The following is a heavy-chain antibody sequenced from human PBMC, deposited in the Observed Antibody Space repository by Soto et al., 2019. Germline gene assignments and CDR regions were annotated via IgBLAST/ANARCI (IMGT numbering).Heavy chain of an antibody. CDR2: INHSGST. D-gene: IGHD3-3*01. Sequence: SETLSLTCAVYGGSFSGYYWSWIRQPPGKGLEWIGEINHSGSTNYNPSLKSRVTISVDTSKNQFSLKLSSVTAADTAVYYCGRGAYYDFWGGYRSYYSGMDVWGQGTTVTVSS. J-gene: IGHJ6*02. CDR1: GGSFSGYY. CDR3: GRGAYYDFWGGYRSYYSGMDV. V-gene: IGHV4-34*01.